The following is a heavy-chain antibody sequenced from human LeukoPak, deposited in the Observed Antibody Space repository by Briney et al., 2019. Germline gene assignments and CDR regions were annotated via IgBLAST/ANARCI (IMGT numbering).Heavy chain of an antibody. J-gene: IGHJ4*02. Sequence: PGGSLRLSCAASGFTFSSHAMNWVRQAPGKGLEWVLGISGSGGSTYYADSVKGRFTISRDNSNNTLYLQMNSLRAEDTAVYYCAKEWQQSYWGQGTLVTVSS. V-gene: IGHV3-23*01. CDR2: ISGSGGST. CDR3: AKEWQQSY. CDR1: GFTFSSHA. D-gene: IGHD3-10*01.